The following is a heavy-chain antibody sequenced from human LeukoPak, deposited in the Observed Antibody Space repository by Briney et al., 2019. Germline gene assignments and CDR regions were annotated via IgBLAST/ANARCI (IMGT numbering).Heavy chain of an antibody. V-gene: IGHV3-23*01. D-gene: IGHD3-3*01. CDR1: GFTFSSYA. Sequence: GGSLRFSCAASGFTFSSYAMSWVRQAPGKGLEWVSAISGSGGSTYYADSVKGRFTISRDNSKNTLYLQMNSLRAEDTAVYYCAKEGYDFWSGPTGFDPWGQGTLVTVSS. J-gene: IGHJ5*02. CDR2: ISGSGGST. CDR3: AKEGYDFWSGPTGFDP.